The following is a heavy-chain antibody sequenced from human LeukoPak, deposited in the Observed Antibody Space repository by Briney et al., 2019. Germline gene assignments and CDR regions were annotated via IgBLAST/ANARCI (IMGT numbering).Heavy chain of an antibody. J-gene: IGHJ6*02. CDR3: ARDSSGYYGYGMDV. Sequence: GGSLRLSCAASGFTVSSNYMSWVRQAPGKGLEWVSVIYSGGSTYYADSVKGRFTISRDNSKNTLYLQMNSLRAEDTAVYYRARDSSGYYGYGMDVWGQGTTVTVSS. CDR1: GFTVSSNY. CDR2: IYSGGST. D-gene: IGHD3-22*01. V-gene: IGHV3-66*01.